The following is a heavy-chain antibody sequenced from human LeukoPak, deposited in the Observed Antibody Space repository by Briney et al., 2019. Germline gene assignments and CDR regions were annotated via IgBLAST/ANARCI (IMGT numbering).Heavy chain of an antibody. D-gene: IGHD2-2*01. CDR3: AGRNVVVPAAVFDP. V-gene: IGHV4-59*01. CDR2: IYYSGST. J-gene: IGHJ5*02. CDR1: GGSISSYY. Sequence: SETLSLTCTVSGGSISSYYWGWIRQPPGKGLEWIGYIYYSGSTNYNPSLKSRVTISVDTSKNQFSLKLSSVTAADTAVYYCAGRNVVVPAAVFDPWGQGTLVTISS.